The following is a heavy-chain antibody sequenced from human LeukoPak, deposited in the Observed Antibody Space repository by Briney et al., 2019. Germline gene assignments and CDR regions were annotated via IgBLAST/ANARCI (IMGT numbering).Heavy chain of an antibody. Sequence: PSETLSLTCTVSGGSISSSTYFWGWIRQPPGKGLEWIGTISYSGSTYYNPSLKSRVTISVDMSKNQFHLKLNSMTAADTAVYYCARVKWFGEFQPSGPFDYRGQGTVVTVSS. V-gene: IGHV4-39*01. J-gene: IGHJ4*02. D-gene: IGHD3-10*01. CDR2: ISYSGST. CDR3: ARVKWFGEFQPSGPFDY. CDR1: GGSISSSTYF.